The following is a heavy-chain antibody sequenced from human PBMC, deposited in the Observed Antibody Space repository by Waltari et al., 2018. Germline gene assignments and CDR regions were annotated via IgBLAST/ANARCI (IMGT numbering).Heavy chain of an antibody. CDR3: ARDRTITMVRGVYYYYGMDV. J-gene: IGHJ6*02. CDR2: INHSGST. Sequence: QVQLQQWGAGLLKPSETLSLTCAVYGGSFSGYYWSWIRQPPGKGLEWIGEINHSGSTNDNPSLKSRVTISVDTSKNQFSLKLSSVTAADTAVYYCARDRTITMVRGVYYYYGMDVWGQGTTVTVSS. V-gene: IGHV4-34*01. D-gene: IGHD3-10*01. CDR1: GGSFSGYY.